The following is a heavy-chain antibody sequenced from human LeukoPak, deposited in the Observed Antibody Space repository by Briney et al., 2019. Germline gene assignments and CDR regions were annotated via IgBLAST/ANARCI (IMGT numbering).Heavy chain of an antibody. CDR3: ARIYYFGDNTWRYFDN. Sequence: GGSLRLACAASGFTFNSYWMSWVRQAPGKGLEWVANIDPDGSEKQYGDSVKGRFTTSRDNAKNSLYLQMNSLRAEDTAIYYSARIYYFGDNTWRYFDNWGQGTLVTVSS. CDR1: GFTFNSYW. J-gene: IGHJ4*02. D-gene: IGHD3-10*01. CDR2: IDPDGSEK. V-gene: IGHV3-7*01.